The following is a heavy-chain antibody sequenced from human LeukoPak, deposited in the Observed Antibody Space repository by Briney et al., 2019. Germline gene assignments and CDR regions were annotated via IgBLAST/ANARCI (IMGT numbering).Heavy chain of an antibody. D-gene: IGHD6-13*01. CDR1: GGSISSCY. J-gene: IGHJ4*02. V-gene: IGHV4-59*01. CDR2: IYYSGST. CDR3: ARSHGSSWYQFDY. Sequence: SETLSLTCTVSGGSISSCYWSWIRQPPGKGPEWIGYIYYSGSTNYNPSLKSRVTISVDTSKNQFSLKLSSVTAADTAVYYCARSHGSSWYQFDYWGQGTLVTVSS.